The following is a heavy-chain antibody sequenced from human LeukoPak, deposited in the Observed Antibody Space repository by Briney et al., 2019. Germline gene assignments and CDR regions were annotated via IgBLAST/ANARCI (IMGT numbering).Heavy chain of an antibody. D-gene: IGHD4-23*01. Sequence: SETLSLTCTVSGDSISSNSWTWIRQPPGKGLEWIGSIHDSGSTDYNPSLKSRVTISVDTSKNQFSLKLSSVTAADTAVYYCARLYGGNSNNYYCDYWGQGTLVTVSS. V-gene: IGHV4-39*01. CDR2: IHDSGST. J-gene: IGHJ4*02. CDR3: ARLYGGNSNNYYCDY. CDR1: GDSISSNS.